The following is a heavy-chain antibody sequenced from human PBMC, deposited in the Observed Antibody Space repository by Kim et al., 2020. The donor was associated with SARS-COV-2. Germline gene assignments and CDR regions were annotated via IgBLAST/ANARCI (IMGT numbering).Heavy chain of an antibody. CDR3: ATRAVAGTGSWFDP. D-gene: IGHD6-19*01. Sequence: ASVKVSCKVSGYTLTELSMHWVRQAPGKGLEWMGGFDPEDGETIYAQKFQGRVTMTEDTSTDTAYMELSSLRSEDTAVYYCATRAVAGTGSWFDPWGQGTLVTVSS. V-gene: IGHV1-24*01. CDR1: GYTLTELS. J-gene: IGHJ5*02. CDR2: FDPEDGET.